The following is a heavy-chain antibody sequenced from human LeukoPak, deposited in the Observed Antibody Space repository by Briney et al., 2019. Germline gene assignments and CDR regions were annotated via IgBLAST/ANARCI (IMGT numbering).Heavy chain of an antibody. CDR3: ALSSPYSSGWYPYFQH. D-gene: IGHD6-19*01. CDR2: IIPIFGTA. CDR1: GGTFSSYA. V-gene: IGHV1-69*05. Sequence: ASVKVSCKASGGTFSSYAISWVRQAPGQGLEWMGRIIPIFGTANYAQKFQGRVTITTDESTSTAYMELSSLRSEDTAVYYCALSSPYSSGWYPYFQHWGQGTLVTVSS. J-gene: IGHJ1*01.